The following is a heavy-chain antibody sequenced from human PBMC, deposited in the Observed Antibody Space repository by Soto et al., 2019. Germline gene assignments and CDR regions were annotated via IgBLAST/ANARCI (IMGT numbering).Heavy chain of an antibody. J-gene: IGHJ4*02. V-gene: IGHV3-74*01. Sequence: EVQLVQSGGGLVQPGGSLRLSCAASGFTFSTYWMHWVRQSPWKGLVWVSCINPDGSTTSYADSVKGRFTISRDNAKNKLYLQMNSLAADVTAVYYCTRVGISAWGKFDSWGQGTVVTVSS. CDR3: TRVGISAWGKFDS. D-gene: IGHD3-16*01. CDR1: GFTFSTYW. CDR2: INPDGSTT.